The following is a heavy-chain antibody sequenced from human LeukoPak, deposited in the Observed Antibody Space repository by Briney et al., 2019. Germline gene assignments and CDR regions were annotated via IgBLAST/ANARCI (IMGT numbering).Heavy chain of an antibody. V-gene: IGHV3-30*18. CDR2: ISYDGSNK. J-gene: IGHJ4*02. CDR1: GFTFSSYS. Sequence: GGSLRLSCAASGFTFSSYSMNWVRQAPGKGLEWVAVISYDGSNKYYADSVKGRFTISRDNSKNTLYLQMNSLRAEDTAVYYCAKDQDSGWFDYWGQGTLVTVSS. D-gene: IGHD6-19*01. CDR3: AKDQDSGWFDY.